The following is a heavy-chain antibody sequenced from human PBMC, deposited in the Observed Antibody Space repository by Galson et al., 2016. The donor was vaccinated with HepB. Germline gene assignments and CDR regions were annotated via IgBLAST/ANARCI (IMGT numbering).Heavy chain of an antibody. Sequence: LSLTCGVSGASISSSSWWSWVRQTPGKGLEWIGEVYLGGSTNYNPSLRSRVTISLDKSRSQFSLNLTSVTAADTAMYYCARDLRSPVDHWGQGTLVTVSS. D-gene: IGHD3-3*01. J-gene: IGHJ1*01. CDR3: ARDLRSPVDH. CDR2: VYLGGST. CDR1: GASISSSSW. V-gene: IGHV4-4*02.